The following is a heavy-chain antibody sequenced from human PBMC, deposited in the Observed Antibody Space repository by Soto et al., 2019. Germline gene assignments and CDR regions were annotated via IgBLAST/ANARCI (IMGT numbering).Heavy chain of an antibody. CDR2: IIPILGIA. J-gene: IGHJ2*01. CDR1: GGTFSSYT. D-gene: IGHD2-15*01. CDR3: ATLGYRSGGSCYSTGRWYFDL. Sequence: GASVKVSCKASGGTFSSYTISWVRQAPGQGLEWMGRIIPILGIANYAQKFQGRVTITADKSTSTAYMELSSLRSEDTAVYYCATLGYRSGGSCYSTGRWYFDLWGRGSPVTVSS. V-gene: IGHV1-69*02.